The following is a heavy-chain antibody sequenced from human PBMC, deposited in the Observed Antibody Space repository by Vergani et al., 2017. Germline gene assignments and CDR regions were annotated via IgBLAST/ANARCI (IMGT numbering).Heavy chain of an antibody. CDR1: GFTVSSNY. Sequence: EVQLVESGGGLVQPGGSLRLSCAASGFTVSSNYMSWVRQAPGKGLEWVSVIYSGGSTYYADSVKGRFTISRDNSKNTLYLQMNSLRAEDTAVYYCAKDHLSLWYYYYGMDVWGQGTTVTVSS. CDR3: AKDHLSLWYYYYGMDV. V-gene: IGHV3-53*01. J-gene: IGHJ6*02. CDR2: IYSGGST. D-gene: IGHD3-10*01.